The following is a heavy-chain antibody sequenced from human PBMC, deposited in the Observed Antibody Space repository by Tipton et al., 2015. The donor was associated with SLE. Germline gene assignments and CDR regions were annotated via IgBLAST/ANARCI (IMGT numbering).Heavy chain of an antibody. CDR3: ARVSSGYSSGWYGGY. D-gene: IGHD6-19*01. V-gene: IGHV4-38-2*02. J-gene: IGHJ4*02. CDR2: IYHSGST. Sequence: TLSLTCTVSGYSISSGYYWGWIRQPPGKGLEWIGSIYHSGSTYYNPSLKSRVTISVDTSKNQFSLKLSSVTAADTAAYYCARVSSGYSSGWYGGYWGQGTLVTVSS. CDR1: GYSISSGYY.